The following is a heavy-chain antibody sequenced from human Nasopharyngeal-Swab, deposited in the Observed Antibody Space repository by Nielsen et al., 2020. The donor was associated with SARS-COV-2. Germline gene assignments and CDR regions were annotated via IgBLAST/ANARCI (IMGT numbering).Heavy chain of an antibody. V-gene: IGHV3-11*06. J-gene: IGHJ4*02. CDR1: GFTFSDYY. Sequence: GESLKISCAASGFTFSDYYMSWIRQAPGKGLEWVSYISSSSSYTNSADSVKGRFTISRDNAKNSLYLQMNSLRAEDTAVYYCARGHRWRYFDWLFFDYWGQGTLVTVSS. CDR2: ISSSSSYT. CDR3: ARGHRWRYFDWLFFDY. D-gene: IGHD3-9*01.